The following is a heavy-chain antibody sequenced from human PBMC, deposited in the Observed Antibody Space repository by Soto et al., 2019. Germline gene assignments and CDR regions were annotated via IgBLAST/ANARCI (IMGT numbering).Heavy chain of an antibody. J-gene: IGHJ4*02. D-gene: IGHD3-9*01. Sequence: SQTLSLTCAISGDSVSSNSAAWNWIRQSPSRGLEWLGRTYYRSKWYNDYAVSVKSRITINPDTSKNQFSLKLNSVTPEDTAVYYCARESPDYDILTGYYNYWGQGTLVTVSS. CDR1: GDSVSSNSAA. CDR2: TYYRSKWYN. CDR3: ARESPDYDILTGYYNY. V-gene: IGHV6-1*01.